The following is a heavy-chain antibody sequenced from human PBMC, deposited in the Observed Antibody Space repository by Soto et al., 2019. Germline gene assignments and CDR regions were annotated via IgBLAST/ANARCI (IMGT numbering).Heavy chain of an antibody. D-gene: IGHD3-10*01. J-gene: IGHJ4*02. Sequence: QVQLQESGPGLVKPSQTLSLTCTVSGGSISSGGYYWSWIRQHPGKGLEWIGYIYYSGSTYYNPSLKSRVTISVDTSKTQFSLKLSSVTAADTAVYYCARGSYSVFEFDYWGQGTLVTVSS. CDR3: ARGSYSVFEFDY. CDR2: IYYSGST. V-gene: IGHV4-31*03. CDR1: GGSISSGGYY.